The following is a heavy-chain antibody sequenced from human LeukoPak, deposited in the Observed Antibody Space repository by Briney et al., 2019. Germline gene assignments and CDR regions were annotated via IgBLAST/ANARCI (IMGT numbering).Heavy chain of an antibody. D-gene: IGHD6-13*01. CDR1: GFTFSSYA. CDR2: ISGSGGST. J-gene: IGHJ4*02. V-gene: IGHV3-23*01. Sequence: GGSLRLSCAASGFTFSSYAMSWVRQAPGKGLEWVSAISGSGGSTYYADSVKGRFTISSDNSKNTLYLQMNSLRAEDTAVYYCAMAPYSSSWYGDYWGQGTLVTVSS. CDR3: AMAPYSSSWYGDY.